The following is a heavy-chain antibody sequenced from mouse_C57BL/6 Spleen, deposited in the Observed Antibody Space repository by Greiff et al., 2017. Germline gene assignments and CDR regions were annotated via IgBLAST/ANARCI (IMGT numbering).Heavy chain of an antibody. CDR2: IDPSDSYT. CDR3: ARGYSNFGHFAY. V-gene: IGHV1-69*01. D-gene: IGHD2-5*01. J-gene: IGHJ2*01. Sequence: QVQLQQPGAELVMPGASVKLSCKASGYTFTSYWMHWVKQRPGQGLEWIGEIDPSDSYTNYNQKFKGKSTLTVDKSSSTAYMQLSSLTSEDSAVYYCARGYSNFGHFAYWGQGTTLTVSS. CDR1: GYTFTSYW.